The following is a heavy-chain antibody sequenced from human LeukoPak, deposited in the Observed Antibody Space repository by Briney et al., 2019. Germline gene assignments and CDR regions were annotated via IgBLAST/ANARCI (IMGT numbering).Heavy chain of an antibody. CDR3: ARDLPQLGDSSGYYPKYYFDY. CDR1: GYTFTGYY. D-gene: IGHD3-22*01. CDR2: INPNSAVT. V-gene: IGHV1-2*02. J-gene: IGHJ4*02. Sequence: GASVKVSCKASGYTFTGYYMHWVRQAPGQGLEWMGWINPNSAVTKYAQKFQGRVTMTRDTSIGTAYMELRRLRSEDTAVYYCARDLPQLGDSSGYYPKYYFDYWGQGTLVTVSS.